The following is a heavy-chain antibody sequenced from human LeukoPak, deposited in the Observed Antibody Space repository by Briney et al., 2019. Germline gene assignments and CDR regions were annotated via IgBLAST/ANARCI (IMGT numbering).Heavy chain of an antibody. CDR2: IGNGGCDI. V-gene: IGHV3-11*04. D-gene: IGHD6-19*01. CDR3: ARGKWLALDY. CDR1: GFTFTDYY. Sequence: GGSLRLSCAASGFTFTDYYMSWVRQVPGKGLEYVSYIGNGGCDIYHTDSVRGRFTISRDNTKNSLYLQMNLLRAEDTAVYYCARGKWLALDYWGQGTLVTVSS. J-gene: IGHJ4*02.